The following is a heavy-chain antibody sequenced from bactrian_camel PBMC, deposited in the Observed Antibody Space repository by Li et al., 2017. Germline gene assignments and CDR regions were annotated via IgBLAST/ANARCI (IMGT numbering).Heavy chain of an antibody. J-gene: IGHJ4*01. D-gene: IGHD4*01. CDR1: EYLYRANC. Sequence: HVQLVESGGGSVEVGGSLRLSCAASEYLYRANCMGWFRQAPGKEREGVAIIDSDGSTGYEDSVKGRFTISRDNAKNTIYLQMNNLKPDDTAVYYCAAEVFPCRSYSDYAEHWGQGTQVTVS. CDR2: IDSDGST. CDR3: AAEVFPCRSYSDYAEH. V-gene: IGHV3S53*01.